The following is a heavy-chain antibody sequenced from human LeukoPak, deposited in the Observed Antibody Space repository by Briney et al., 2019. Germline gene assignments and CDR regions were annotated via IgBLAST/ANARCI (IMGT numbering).Heavy chain of an antibody. Sequence: GGSLRLSCAASGFTFSSYEMNWVRQAPGKGLEWVSAISASGDGTYYADSVKGRFTISRDNSKNTLYLQMNSLRAEDTALYYCAKDVTTLTTFFDSWGQGTLVTVSS. J-gene: IGHJ4*02. D-gene: IGHD4-11*01. V-gene: IGHV3-23*01. CDR3: AKDVTTLTTFFDS. CDR1: GFTFSSYE. CDR2: ISASGDGT.